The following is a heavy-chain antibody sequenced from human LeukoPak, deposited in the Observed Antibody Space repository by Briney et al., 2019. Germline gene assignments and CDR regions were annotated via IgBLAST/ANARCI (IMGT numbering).Heavy chain of an antibody. Sequence: GGSLRLSCVASGFTVSTNYMSWGREAPGKGPEWSSIIYRGGDTYYADSVKGRFTISRDNSKNTLYLQMNSLRAEDTAVYYCARDKRYCSSGRCWGIQFGPWGQGTLVTVSS. V-gene: IGHV3-66*01. CDR2: IYRGGDT. D-gene: IGHD2-15*01. CDR3: ARDKRYCSSGRCWGIQFGP. J-gene: IGHJ5*02. CDR1: GFTVSTNY.